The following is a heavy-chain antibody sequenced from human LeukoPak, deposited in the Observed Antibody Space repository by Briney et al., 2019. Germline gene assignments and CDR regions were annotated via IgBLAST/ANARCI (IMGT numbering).Heavy chain of an antibody. CDR2: LYSGGST. Sequence: PGGSLRLSCAASGFTVSGNYMSWVRQAPGKGLEWVSLLYSGGSTYYADSVKGRFSISRDNSKNTLYLQMNSLRAEDTAVYYCASRDKGYYYGMDVWGQGTTVIVSS. D-gene: IGHD5-24*01. CDR1: GFTVSGNY. J-gene: IGHJ6*02. V-gene: IGHV3-66*01. CDR3: ASRDKGYYYGMDV.